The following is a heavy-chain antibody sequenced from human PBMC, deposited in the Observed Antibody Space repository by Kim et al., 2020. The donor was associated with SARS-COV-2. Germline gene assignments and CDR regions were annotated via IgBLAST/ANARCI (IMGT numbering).Heavy chain of an antibody. D-gene: IGHD5-12*01. CDR3: ARDSVMATITPYYYYGMDV. CDR1: GGTFSSYA. CDR2: IIPILGIA. Sequence: SVKVSCKASGGTFSSYAISWVRQAPGQGLEWMGRIIPILGIANYAQKFQGRVTITADKSTSTAYMELSSLRSEDTAVYYCARDSVMATITPYYYYGMDVWGPGTTVTVSS. J-gene: IGHJ6*02. V-gene: IGHV1-69*04.